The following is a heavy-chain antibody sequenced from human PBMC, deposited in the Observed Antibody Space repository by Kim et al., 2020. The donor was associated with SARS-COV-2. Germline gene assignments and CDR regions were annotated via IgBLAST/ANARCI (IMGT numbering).Heavy chain of an antibody. D-gene: IGHD3-10*01. CDR2: IYYSGST. CDR1: GGSISSSSYY. J-gene: IGHJ3*02. Sequence: SETLSLTCTVSGGSISSSSYYWGWIRQPPGKGLEWIGSIYYSGSTYYNPSLKSRVTISVDTSKNQFSLKLSSVTAADTAVYYCASPFFGSGSYYDGDAFDIWGQGTMVTVSS. V-gene: IGHV4-39*01. CDR3: ASPFFGSGSYYDGDAFDI.